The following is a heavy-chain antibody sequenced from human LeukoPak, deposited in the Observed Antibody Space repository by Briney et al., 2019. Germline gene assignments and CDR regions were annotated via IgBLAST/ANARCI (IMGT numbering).Heavy chain of an antibody. CDR1: RYTFTGYY. J-gene: IGHJ5*02. CDR3: ARGGTRYSYGYVVSNWFDP. D-gene: IGHD5-18*01. V-gene: IGHV1-2*02. CDR2: INPNSGGT. Sequence: ASVKVSCKASRYTFTGYYMHWVRQAPGQGLEWMGWINPNSGGTNYAQKFQGRVTMTRDTSISTAYMELSRLRSDDTAVYYCARGGTRYSYGYVVSNWFDPWGQGTLVTVSS.